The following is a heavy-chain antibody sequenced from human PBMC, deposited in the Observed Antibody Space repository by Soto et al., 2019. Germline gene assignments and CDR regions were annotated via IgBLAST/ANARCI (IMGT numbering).Heavy chain of an antibody. CDR1: GGSISSSSYY. CDR2: MYYSGST. CDR3: ARVRRDYGMDV. Sequence: QLQLQESGPGLVKPSETLSSTCTVSGGSISSSSYYWGWIRHPPGKGLEWIGSMYYSGSTYYNPSLKSRVTISVDTSKNQFSLKLSSVTAADTAVYYCARVRRDYGMDVWGQGTTVTVSS. V-gene: IGHV4-39*01. J-gene: IGHJ6*02.